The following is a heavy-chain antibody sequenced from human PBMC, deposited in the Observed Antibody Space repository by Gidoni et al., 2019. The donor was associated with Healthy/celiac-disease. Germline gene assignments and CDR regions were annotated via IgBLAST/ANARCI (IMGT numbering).Heavy chain of an antibody. CDR3: ASLPVEGYEELPVDY. Sequence: QVQLQQWGAGLLKPSETLSLTCAVYGGSFSGYYWSWIRQPPGKGLEWIGEINHSGSTNYNPSLKSRVTISVDTSKNQFSLKLSSVTAADTAVYYCASLPVEGYEELPVDYWGQGTLVTVSS. CDR2: INHSGST. CDR1: GGSFSGYY. D-gene: IGHD6-13*01. J-gene: IGHJ4*02. V-gene: IGHV4-34*01.